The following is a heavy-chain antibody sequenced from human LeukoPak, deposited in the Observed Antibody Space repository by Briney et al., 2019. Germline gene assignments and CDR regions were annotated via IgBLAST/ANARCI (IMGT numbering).Heavy chain of an antibody. CDR1: GYTFITND. D-gene: IGHD3-16*01. J-gene: IGHJ4*02. CDR3: ARVSYQGEYFDY. CDR2: ISAYNGNT. Sequence: ASVKVSCKTSGYTFITNDINWVRQAPGQGLEWMGWISAYNGNTNYAQKLQGRVTMTTDTSTSTAYMELRSLRSDDTAVYYCARVSYQGEYFDYWGQGTLVTVSS. V-gene: IGHV1-18*01.